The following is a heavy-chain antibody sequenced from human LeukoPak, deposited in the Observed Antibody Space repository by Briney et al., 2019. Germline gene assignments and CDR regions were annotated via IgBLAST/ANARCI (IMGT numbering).Heavy chain of an antibody. CDR3: GCPRDYGDYAWFHL. Sequence: ASVKVSCTASGYTFTGYYMHWVRPAPGQGLEWMGWINPNSGGTNYAQKFQGRVTMTRDTSISAAYMELSRLRSDDTAVYYCGCPRDYGDYAWFHLWRQGALVSVSS. CDR2: INPNSGGT. D-gene: IGHD4-17*01. V-gene: IGHV1-2*02. CDR1: GYTFTGYY. J-gene: IGHJ5*02.